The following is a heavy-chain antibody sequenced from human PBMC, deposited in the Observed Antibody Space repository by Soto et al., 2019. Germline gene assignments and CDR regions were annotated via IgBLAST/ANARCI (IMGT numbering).Heavy chain of an antibody. CDR3: ARVLLHTMVRVHTPQNHAFDI. CDR2: IYSGGST. J-gene: IGHJ3*02. Sequence: GGSLRLSCAASGFTVSSNYMSWVRQAPGKGLEWVSVIYSGGSTYYADSVKGRFTISRHNSKNTLYLQMNSLRAEDTAVYYCARVLLHTMVRVHTPQNHAFDIWGQGTMVTVSS. V-gene: IGHV3-53*04. D-gene: IGHD3-10*01. CDR1: GFTVSSNY.